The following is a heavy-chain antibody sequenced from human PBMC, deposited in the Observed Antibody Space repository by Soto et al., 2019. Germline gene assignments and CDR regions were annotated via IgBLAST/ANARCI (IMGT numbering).Heavy chain of an antibody. D-gene: IGHD2-21*02. V-gene: IGHV5-10-1*01. J-gene: IGHJ4*02. Sequence: PGESLKISCKGSGYSFTSYWISWVRQMPGKGLEWMGRIDPSDSYTNYSPSFQGHVTTSADKSISTAYLQWSSLKASDTAMYYCVVNPLHLVVVTAPHLSGVFDYWGQGTLVTVSS. CDR2: IDPSDSYT. CDR3: VVNPLHLVVVTAPHLSGVFDY. CDR1: GYSFTSYW.